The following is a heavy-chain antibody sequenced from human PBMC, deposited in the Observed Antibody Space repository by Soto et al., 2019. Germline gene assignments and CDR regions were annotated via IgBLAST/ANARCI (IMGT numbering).Heavy chain of an antibody. CDR2: IRQDGGEK. CDR3: GRVWWLLYDIDM. D-gene: IGHD2-15*01. Sequence: EVQLVESGGGLVQPGGSLSLSCTPSRFASSSYCMSWFRQAPGKGLEWVANIRQDGGEKNYVDSEKGRFTISRDNDLNTLYLQMNSLRAEDTAVYYCGRVWWLLYDIDMWGQGTVVTVCS. V-gene: IGHV3-7*05. CDR1: RFASSSYC. J-gene: IGHJ3*02.